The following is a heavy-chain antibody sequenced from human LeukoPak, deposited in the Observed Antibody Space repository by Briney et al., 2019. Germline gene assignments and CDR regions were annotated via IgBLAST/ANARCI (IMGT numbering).Heavy chain of an antibody. CDR3: ANQPGPYDSGWSWTYHFFGVDV. Sequence: GGSLRLSCAASGFSFNSYAMSWVRQAPGKGLEWVSAVSGRGERTYYADFVQGRFSISRDNSKDTVYLQMNSLRAGDTAIYYCANQPGPYDSGWSWTYHFFGVDVWGQGTTVTVSS. CDR1: GFSFNSYA. V-gene: IGHV3-23*01. CDR2: VSGRGERT. D-gene: IGHD6-19*01. J-gene: IGHJ6*02.